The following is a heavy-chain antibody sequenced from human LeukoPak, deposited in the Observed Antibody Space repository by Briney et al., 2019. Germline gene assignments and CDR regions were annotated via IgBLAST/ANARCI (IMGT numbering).Heavy chain of an antibody. D-gene: IGHD3-22*01. CDR2: TYSGGST. Sequence: GGSLRLSCAASGFTVSSNYMSWVRQAPGKGLEWVSVTYSGGSTYYADSVKGRFTISRDNSKNTLYPQMNSLRAEDTAVYYCARDYYDNSGYYPWNYWGQGTLVTVSS. J-gene: IGHJ4*02. CDR3: ARDYYDNSGYYPWNY. V-gene: IGHV3-53*05. CDR1: GFTVSSNY.